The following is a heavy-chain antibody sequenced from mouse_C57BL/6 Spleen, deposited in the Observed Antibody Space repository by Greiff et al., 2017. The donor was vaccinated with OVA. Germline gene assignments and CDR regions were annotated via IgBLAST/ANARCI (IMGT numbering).Heavy chain of an antibody. D-gene: IGHD1-1*01. CDR2: IDPEDGDT. Sequence: VQLQQSGAELVRPGASVKLSCTASGFNIKDYYMHWVKQRPEQGLEWIGRIDPEDGDTEYAPKFQGKATMTADTSSNTAYLQLSSLTSEDTSVYYSTTDYVSSLFYIDYWAKAPLSLSPQ. CDR3: TTDYVSSLFYIDY. V-gene: IGHV14-1*01. CDR1: GFNIKDYY. J-gene: IGHJ2*01.